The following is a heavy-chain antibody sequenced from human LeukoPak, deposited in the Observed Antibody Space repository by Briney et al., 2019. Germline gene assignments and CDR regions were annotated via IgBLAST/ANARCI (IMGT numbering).Heavy chain of an antibody. CDR3: ARDGDYGFDY. CDR1: GGSISSDY. CDR2: IYYSGST. J-gene: IGHJ4*02. V-gene: IGHV4-59*01. Sequence: PSETLSLTCTVSGGSISSDYWSWIRQPPGKGLEWIGYIYYSGSTNYNPSLKSRVTISVDTSKNQFSLKLSSVTAADTAVYYCARDGDYGFDYWGQGTLVTVSS. D-gene: IGHD4-17*01.